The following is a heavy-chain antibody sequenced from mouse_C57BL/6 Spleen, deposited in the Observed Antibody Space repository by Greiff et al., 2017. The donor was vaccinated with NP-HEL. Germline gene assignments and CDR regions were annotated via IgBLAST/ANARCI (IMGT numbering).Heavy chain of an antibody. CDR1: GYTFTSYW. V-gene: IGHV1-64*01. D-gene: IGHD1-1*01. J-gene: IGHJ4*01. CDR3: ANYYGSFYAMDY. Sequence: QVQLQQPGAEPVKPGASVKLSCKASGYTFTSYWMHWVKQRPGQGLEWIGMIHPNSGSTNYNEKFKSKATLTVDKSSSTAYMQLSSLTSEDSAVYYCANYYGSFYAMDYWGQGTSVTVSS. CDR2: IHPNSGST.